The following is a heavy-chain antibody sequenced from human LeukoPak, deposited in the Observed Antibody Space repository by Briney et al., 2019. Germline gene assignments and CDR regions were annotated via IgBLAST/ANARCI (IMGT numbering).Heavy chain of an antibody. CDR3: ARDVSMRIDC. CDR1: AGSISTDY. J-gene: IGHJ4*02. CDR2: MSYGGST. V-gene: IGHV4-59*01. D-gene: IGHD2/OR15-2a*01. Sequence: KPSQTLSLTCTVSAGSISTDYSSWIRQPPGKGLEWIGYMSYGGSTQYNPPLKSRVTLSVDTSKNRSSRRLSYLRASDPAFMFCARDVSMRIDCWGQGTLVTVPS.